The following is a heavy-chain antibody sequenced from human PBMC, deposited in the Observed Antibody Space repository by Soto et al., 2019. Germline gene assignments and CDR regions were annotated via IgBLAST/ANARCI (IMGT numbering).Heavy chain of an antibody. D-gene: IGHD6-13*01. J-gene: IGHJ5*02. CDR1: GGTFSSYT. CDR2: IIPILGIA. Sequence: ASVKVSCKASGGTFSSYTISWVRQAPGQGLEWMGRIIPILGIANYAQKFQGRVTITADKSTSTAYMELSSLRSEDTAVYYCARLAYSSSWYGLGGWLDPWGQGTLVTVSS. V-gene: IGHV1-69*02. CDR3: ARLAYSSSWYGLGGWLDP.